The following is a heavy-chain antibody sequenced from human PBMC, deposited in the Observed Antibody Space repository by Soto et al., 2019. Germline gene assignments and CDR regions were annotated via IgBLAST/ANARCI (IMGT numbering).Heavy chain of an antibody. V-gene: IGHV4-39*01. J-gene: IGHJ5*02. CDR2: IYYSGST. CDR3: ARQDFYGSGSYSEIWFDP. D-gene: IGHD3-10*01. CDR1: GGSISSSSYY. Sequence: PSETLSLTCTVSGGSISSSSYYWGWIRQPPGKGLEWIGSIYYSGSTYYNPPLKSRVTISVDTSKNQFSLKLSSVTAADTAVYYCARQDFYGSGSYSEIWFDPWGQGTLVTVSS.